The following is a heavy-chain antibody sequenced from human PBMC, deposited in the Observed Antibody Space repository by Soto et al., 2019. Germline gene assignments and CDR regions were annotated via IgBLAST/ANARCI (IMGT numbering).Heavy chain of an antibody. V-gene: IGHV4-39*07. J-gene: IGHJ4*02. CDR1: GRYISGRCYY. CDR2: IFYSGST. CDR3: SLKRLDLWRAYYIVYKIEY. Sequence: LEQVSVTWTVAGRYISGRCYYRGRICQSPGEVLEWIGSIFYSGSTYYNPSLKSRVTISVDTSKNQFYLKLIFLAAVDRAVQFCSLKRLDLWRAYYIVYKIEYWVQGT. D-gene: IGHD3-3*01.